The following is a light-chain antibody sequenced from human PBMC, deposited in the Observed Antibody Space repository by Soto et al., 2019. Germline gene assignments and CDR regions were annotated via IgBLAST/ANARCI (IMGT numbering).Light chain of an antibody. CDR1: QSLQHSNGYNY. CDR2: LAS. CDR3: MQALQTPT. V-gene: IGKV2-28*01. Sequence: DIVMTQSPLSLPVTPGEPASISCRSSQSLQHSNGYNYLDWYLQKPGQSPQILIYLASNRASGVPDRVSGSGSGTDFTLKINRVEAEDVGVYYCMQALQTPTFGQGTKVEIK. J-gene: IGKJ1*01.